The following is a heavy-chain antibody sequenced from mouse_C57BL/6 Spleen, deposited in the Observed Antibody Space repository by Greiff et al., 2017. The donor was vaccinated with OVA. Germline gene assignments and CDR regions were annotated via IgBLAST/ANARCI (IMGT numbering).Heavy chain of an antibody. D-gene: IGHD1-1*01. Sequence: EVKLVESGGGLVQPKGSLKLSCAASGFSFNTYAMNWVRQAPGKGLEWVARLRSKSNNYATYYADSVKDRFTISRDDSESMLYLQMNNLKTEDTAMYYGVRHYYYGSSSYAMDYWGQGTSVTVSS. V-gene: IGHV10-1*01. CDR3: VRHYYYGSSSYAMDY. CDR1: GFSFNTYA. J-gene: IGHJ4*01. CDR2: LRSKSNNYAT.